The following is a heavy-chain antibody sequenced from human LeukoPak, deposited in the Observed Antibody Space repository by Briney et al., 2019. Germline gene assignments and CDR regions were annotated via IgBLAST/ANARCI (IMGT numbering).Heavy chain of an antibody. D-gene: IGHD4-17*01. Sequence: GASVKVSCKASGYTFTGYYMRWVRQAPGQGLEWMGWINPNSGGTNYAQKFQGWVTMTRDTSISTAYMELSRLRSDDTAVYYCARSHYGDYELLYYYGMDVWGQGTTVTVSS. CDR2: INPNSGGT. V-gene: IGHV1-2*04. J-gene: IGHJ6*02. CDR1: GYTFTGYY. CDR3: ARSHYGDYELLYYYGMDV.